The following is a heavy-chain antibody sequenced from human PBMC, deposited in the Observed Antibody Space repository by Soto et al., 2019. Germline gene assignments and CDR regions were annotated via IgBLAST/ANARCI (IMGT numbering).Heavy chain of an antibody. CDR3: ARDFVSYYYDSSGYSQGYYYGMDV. V-gene: IGHV3-33*01. J-gene: IGHJ6*02. CDR2: IWYDGTNK. Sequence: SGGSLRLSCAASGFTFSSYGMHWVRQAPGKGLEWVAVIWYDGTNKYYADSVRGRFTISRDNSKNTLYLQMSSLRAEDTAIYYCARDFVSYYYDSSGYSQGYYYGMDVWGQGTTVTVSS. CDR1: GFTFSSYG. D-gene: IGHD3-22*01.